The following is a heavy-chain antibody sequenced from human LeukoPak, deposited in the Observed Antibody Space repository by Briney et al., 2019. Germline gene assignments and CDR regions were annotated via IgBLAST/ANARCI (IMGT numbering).Heavy chain of an antibody. Sequence: GGSLRLSCAASGCTFSSYWMHWVRQAPGKGLVWVSRINTDGSSTTYADSVKGRFTFSRDNDKNTLFLQMTSLRTEDTAVYYCARGEYGSAWPNIDYWGQGTLVTVSS. CDR3: ARGEYGSAWPNIDY. V-gene: IGHV3-74*01. J-gene: IGHJ4*02. CDR2: INTDGSST. D-gene: IGHD6-19*01. CDR1: GCTFSSYW.